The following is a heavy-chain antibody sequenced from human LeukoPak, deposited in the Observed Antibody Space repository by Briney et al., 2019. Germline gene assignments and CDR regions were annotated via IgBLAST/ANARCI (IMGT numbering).Heavy chain of an antibody. D-gene: IGHD1-26*01. CDR1: GFTFSSYA. CDR2: ISSSGSTI. Sequence: GGSLRLSCAASGFTFSSYAMSWIRQAPGKGLEWVSYISSSGSTIYYADSVKGRFTISRDNAKNSLYLQMNSLRAEDTAVYYCARDGISGSYDYWGQGTLVTVSS. V-gene: IGHV3-11*01. CDR3: ARDGISGSYDY. J-gene: IGHJ4*02.